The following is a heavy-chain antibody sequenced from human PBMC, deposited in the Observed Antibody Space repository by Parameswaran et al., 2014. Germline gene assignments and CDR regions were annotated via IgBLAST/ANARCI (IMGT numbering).Heavy chain of an antibody. V-gene: IGHV3-11*01. D-gene: IGHD1-26*01. Sequence: RWIRQPPGKGLEWVSYISRSGGTISYADSVKGRFTISRDNAKNSLYLQMNSLRAEDTAVYYCARDRIVGATTFADYWGQGTLVTVSS. J-gene: IGHJ4*02. CDR3: ARDRIVGATTFADY. CDR2: ISRSGGTI.